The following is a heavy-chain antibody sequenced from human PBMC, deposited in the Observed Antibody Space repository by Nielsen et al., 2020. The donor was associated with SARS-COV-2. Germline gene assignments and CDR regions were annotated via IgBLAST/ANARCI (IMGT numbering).Heavy chain of an antibody. CDR2: IKQDGSEK. CDR3: ARGTDIVVVVAAEYYFDY. CDR1: GFTFSSYW. J-gene: IGHJ4*02. Sequence: GESLKISCAASGFTFSSYWMSWVRQAPGKGLEWVANIKQDGSEKYYVDSVKGRFTISRDNAKNSLYLQMNSLRAEDTAVYYCARGTDIVVVVAAEYYFDYWGQGTLVTVSS. D-gene: IGHD2-15*01. V-gene: IGHV3-7*04.